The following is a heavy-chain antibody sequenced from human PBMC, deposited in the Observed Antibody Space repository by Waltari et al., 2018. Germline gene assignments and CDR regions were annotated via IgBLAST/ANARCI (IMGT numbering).Heavy chain of an antibody. V-gene: IGHV3-74*01. CDR3: TRGEINYSRFDY. Sequence: EVQLVECGGDLVQPGGSLRLSCAASGFTFCNYWMHWVRQAPGKVLAWVSRINVDGSSTVYANSVAGRFTISRDNAKNTVYLEMSGLRAEDTAVYYCTRGEINYSRFDYWGQGSLVTVSS. J-gene: IGHJ4*02. CDR2: INVDGSST. D-gene: IGHD4-4*01. CDR1: GFTFCNYW.